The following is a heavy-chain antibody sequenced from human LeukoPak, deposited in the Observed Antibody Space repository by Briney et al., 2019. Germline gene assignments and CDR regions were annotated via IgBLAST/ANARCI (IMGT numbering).Heavy chain of an antibody. Sequence: PGRSLRLSCAASGFTFSSYAMHWVRQAPGKGLEWVAVISYDGSNKYYADSVKGRFTISRDNSKNTLYLQMNSLRAEDTAVYYCARDWHYYDSSGGGDYWGQGILVTVSS. J-gene: IGHJ4*02. CDR2: ISYDGSNK. V-gene: IGHV3-30-3*01. CDR3: ARDWHYYDSSGGGDY. CDR1: GFTFSSYA. D-gene: IGHD3-22*01.